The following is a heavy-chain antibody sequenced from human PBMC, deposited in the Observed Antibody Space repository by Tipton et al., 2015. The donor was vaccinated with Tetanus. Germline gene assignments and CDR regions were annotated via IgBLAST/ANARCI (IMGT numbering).Heavy chain of an antibody. D-gene: IGHD1-26*01. CDR2: IIHDGSKK. V-gene: IGHV3-30*04. J-gene: IGHJ4*02. CDR1: GFTFSNHA. Sequence: SLRLSCAASGFTFSNHALHWVRQSPGKGLEWVAVIIHDGSKKFYADSVKGRFTISRDNSNNTLSLQMDSLRAEDTAVYYCAKGRAGDFSGSYGLAYFGCWGQGTLVTVSS. CDR3: AKGRAGDFSGSYGLAYFGC.